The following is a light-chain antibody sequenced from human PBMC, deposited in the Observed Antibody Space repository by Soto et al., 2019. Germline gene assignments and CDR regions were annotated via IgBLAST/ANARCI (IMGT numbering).Light chain of an antibody. J-gene: IGKJ1*01. CDR3: QQYNNWPQT. CDR1: QSVNSN. V-gene: IGKV3-15*01. Sequence: EMVMTQSPATLSVSPGERATLSCRASQSVNSNLAWFQQKPGQAPRLLIYGASTRATGIPARFSGSGSGTEFTLTISSLQSEDFAVYYCQQYNNWPQTFGQGTKVDIK. CDR2: GAS.